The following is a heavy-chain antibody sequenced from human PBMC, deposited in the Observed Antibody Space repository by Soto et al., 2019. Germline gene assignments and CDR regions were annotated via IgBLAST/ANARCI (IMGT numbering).Heavy chain of an antibody. V-gene: IGHV3-72*01. CDR1: GFTFSDYY. CDR2: SRDKGNSYST. Sequence: EVQLVESGGGLVQPGGSLRLSCAGSGFTFSDYYIDWVRQAPGKGLEWVGRSRDKGNSYSTDYAASVKGRLTVSRDDSKNSLYLQMNSLKSEDTALYYCTRSIDGTTSSDYWGQGTLVTVSP. D-gene: IGHD1-7*01. J-gene: IGHJ4*02. CDR3: TRSIDGTTSSDY.